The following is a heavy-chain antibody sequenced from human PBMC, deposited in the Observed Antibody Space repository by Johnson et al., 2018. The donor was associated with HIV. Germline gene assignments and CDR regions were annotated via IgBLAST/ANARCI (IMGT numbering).Heavy chain of an antibody. CDR1: GFIFRDYY. CDR2: ISSSGSSI. D-gene: IGHD6-13*01. J-gene: IGHJ3*02. CDR3: ARDQEAAAGQDDAFDI. Sequence: QVQLVESGGGLVKPRGSLRLSCAAYGFIFRDYYMSWIRQAPGKGLEWVSYISSSGSSIYYADSVKGRFTISRDNSKNTLYLQRNRLRAEDTAVYYCARDQEAAAGQDDAFDIWGQGTMVTVSS. V-gene: IGHV3-11*04.